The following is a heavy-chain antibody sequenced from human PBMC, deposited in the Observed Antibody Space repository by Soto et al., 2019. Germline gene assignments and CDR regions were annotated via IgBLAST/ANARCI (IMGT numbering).Heavy chain of an antibody. CDR3: ARGVPAPDYFDY. V-gene: IGHV1-69*13. J-gene: IGHJ4*02. CDR1: GGTFSSYA. CDR2: IIPIFGTA. D-gene: IGHD2-2*01. Sequence: SVNGACKASGGTFSSYAISWVRQAPGQGLEWMGGIIPIFGTANYAQKFQGRVTITADESTSTAYMELSSLRSEDTAVYYCARGVPAPDYFDYPCPGTLVSLS.